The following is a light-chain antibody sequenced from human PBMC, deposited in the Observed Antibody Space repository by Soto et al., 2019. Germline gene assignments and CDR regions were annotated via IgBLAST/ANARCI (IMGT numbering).Light chain of an antibody. Sequence: EIVLTQSPATLSLSPWERATLSCRASQSVSSSLAWYQQKPGQAPRLLIYDASNRATGIPIRFSGSGSGTDFTLTISSLDPEDFAVYYCQQRSNWPGTFGQGTKVDIK. CDR3: QQRSNWPGT. J-gene: IGKJ1*01. CDR2: DAS. V-gene: IGKV3-11*01. CDR1: QSVSSS.